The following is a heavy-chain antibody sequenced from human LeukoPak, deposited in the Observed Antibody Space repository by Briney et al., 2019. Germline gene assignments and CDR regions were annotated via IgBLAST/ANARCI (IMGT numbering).Heavy chain of an antibody. Sequence: GGSLRLSCAASGFTFSSYAMSWVRQAPGKGLEWVSAISGSGGSTYYADSVKGRFTISRDNAKNSLYLQMNSLRAEDTAVYYCARDITYYDFWSGYYTEDNYGMDVWGQGTTVTVSS. D-gene: IGHD3-3*01. CDR1: GFTFSSYA. V-gene: IGHV3-23*01. CDR2: ISGSGGST. J-gene: IGHJ6*02. CDR3: ARDITYYDFWSGYYTEDNYGMDV.